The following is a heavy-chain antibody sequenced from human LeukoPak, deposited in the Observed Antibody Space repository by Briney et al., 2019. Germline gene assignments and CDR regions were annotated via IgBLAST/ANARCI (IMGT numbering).Heavy chain of an antibody. V-gene: IGHV3-23*01. J-gene: IGHJ3*01. Sequence: PGGSLRLSCAASGFTFSRYAMSWVRQAPGKGLEWVSAVSGSGGSTYYADSVKGLFTISRDNSKNTLYPQMNSLRAEDTAVYYCAKRMIRGVNHDAFDLWGRGTMVTVSS. CDR2: VSGSGGST. CDR3: AKRMIRGVNHDAFDL. CDR1: GFTFSRYA. D-gene: IGHD3-10*01.